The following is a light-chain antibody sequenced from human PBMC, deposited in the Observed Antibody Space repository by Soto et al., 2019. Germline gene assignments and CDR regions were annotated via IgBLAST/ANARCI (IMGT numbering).Light chain of an antibody. V-gene: IGKV3-11*01. CDR2: GAS. J-gene: IGKJ5*01. Sequence: DIVFTQSPDTLSLSPGEGRSLSCRASQSVHTFLAWYQKKPGQAPRLLIYGASTRATGVPARFSGSGSGTDFTLTISSLEPEDFAVYYCHQRSNWPPDTFGQGTRLEIK. CDR1: QSVHTF. CDR3: HQRSNWPPDT.